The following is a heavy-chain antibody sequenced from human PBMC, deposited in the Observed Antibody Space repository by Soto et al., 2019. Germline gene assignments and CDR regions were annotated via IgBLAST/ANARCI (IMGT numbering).Heavy chain of an antibody. V-gene: IGHV3-21*06. CDR1: GFTFDNYG. Sequence: PGGSLRLSCAASGFTFDNYGMNWVRQAPGKGLEWLSSISSGSSYIFYADSVKGRFTISRDNAKNLLLLQMNSLRGDDTAVYYCARDPGSGWEYHQHWGQGTLVTVSS. D-gene: IGHD6-19*01. J-gene: IGHJ1*01. CDR2: ISSGSSYI. CDR3: ARDPGSGWEYHQH.